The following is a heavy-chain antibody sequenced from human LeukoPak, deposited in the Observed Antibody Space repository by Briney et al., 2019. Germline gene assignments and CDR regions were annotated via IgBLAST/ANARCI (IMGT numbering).Heavy chain of an antibody. Sequence: GGTLSLSCAVSGCTIDDYTMHWIRQPPGKGLEWVSLISWDGGDTYYADSVKGRFTISRDNSKNSLYLQMNSLRTEDTALYYCATGRPLLYWGQGTLVTVHS. D-gene: IGHD2/OR15-2a*01. CDR1: GCTIDDYT. CDR2: ISWDGGDT. V-gene: IGHV3-43*01. CDR3: ATGRPLLY. J-gene: IGHJ4*02.